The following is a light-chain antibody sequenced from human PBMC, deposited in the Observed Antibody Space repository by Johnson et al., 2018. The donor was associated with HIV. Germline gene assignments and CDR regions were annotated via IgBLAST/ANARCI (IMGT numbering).Light chain of an antibody. Sequence: HSVLTQPPSVSAAPGQKVTISCSGGGSNIEVNSVSWYQQLPGTAPRVLIYENNKRPSGIPDRFSGSKSGTSATLGITGLQTGDEADYYCGTWDSSLRAGFFGTGTKVTVL. J-gene: IGLJ1*01. CDR3: GTWDSSLRAGF. CDR2: ENN. CDR1: GSNIEVNS. V-gene: IGLV1-51*02.